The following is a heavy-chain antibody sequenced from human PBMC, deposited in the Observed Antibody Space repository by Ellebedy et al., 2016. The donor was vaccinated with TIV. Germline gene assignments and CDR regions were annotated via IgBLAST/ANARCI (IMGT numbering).Heavy chain of an antibody. Sequence: GESLKISXAASGFTFSSYAMHWVRQAPGKGLEWVAVISYDGSNKYYADSVKGRFTISRDNSKNTLYLQMNSLRAEDTAVYYCARSPSPPAGMSPYYYYGMDVWGQGTTVTVSS. CDR2: ISYDGSNK. D-gene: IGHD2-2*01. J-gene: IGHJ6*02. CDR1: GFTFSSYA. V-gene: IGHV3-30-3*01. CDR3: ARSPSPPAGMSPYYYYGMDV.